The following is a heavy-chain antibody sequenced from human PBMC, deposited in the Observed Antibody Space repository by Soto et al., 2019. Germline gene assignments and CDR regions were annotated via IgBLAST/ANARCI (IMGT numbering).Heavy chain of an antibody. V-gene: IGHV1-18*01. D-gene: IGHD3-16*01. CDR2: IRVKNGNT. J-gene: IGHJ3*02. CDR3: AGGPTVGDI. CDR1: GYTFNSYG. Sequence: QVQLVQSGGEVKKPGASVKVSCKDSGYTFNSYGISWVRQDPGQGLEWMGWIRVKNGNTNYAQNFQGRFTMTTDTSTSTAYIELRSLKSDDTAVYYCAGGPTVGDIWGQGTMVTVSS.